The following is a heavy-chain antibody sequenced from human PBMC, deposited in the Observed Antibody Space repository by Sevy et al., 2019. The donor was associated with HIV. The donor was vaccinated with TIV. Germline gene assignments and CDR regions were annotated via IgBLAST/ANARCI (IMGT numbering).Heavy chain of an antibody. Sequence: GGSPRLSCAASGFIFRNFAVHWVRQGPGKGLEWVAIMSYVGGSENYADSVKGRLTSSRDNSKNTRYLQMNSLRTEDTAVYYCARLKSCGGDCYYFDYWGQGTLVTVSS. CDR3: ARLKSCGGDCYYFDY. V-gene: IGHV3-30-3*01. D-gene: IGHD2-21*02. CDR2: MSYVGGSE. CDR1: GFIFRNFA. J-gene: IGHJ4*02.